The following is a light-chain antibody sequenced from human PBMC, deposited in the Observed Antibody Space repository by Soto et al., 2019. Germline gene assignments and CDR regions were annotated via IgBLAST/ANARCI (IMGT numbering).Light chain of an antibody. Sequence: DIQMTQSPSSLSASVGDRVIITCRASEDISNYLAWYQQKPGKVPKLLMYGASTLQSGVPSRFSGSGSGTYFTLTISSLQTEDVATYYCQNYNRAPWTFCQGTKVESK. CDR3: QNYNRAPWT. CDR1: EDISNY. V-gene: IGKV1-27*01. J-gene: IGKJ1*01. CDR2: GAS.